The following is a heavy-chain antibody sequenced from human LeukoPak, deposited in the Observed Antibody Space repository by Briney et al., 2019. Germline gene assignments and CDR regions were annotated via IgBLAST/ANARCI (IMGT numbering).Heavy chain of an antibody. J-gene: IGHJ3*02. CDR3: ARDPLSTNDFDI. V-gene: IGHV4-59*01. D-gene: IGHD1-1*01. CDR1: GGSITNSY. Sequence: SETLSLTCTVSGGSITNSYWNWIRQSPGKGLEWIGYINYSGSTNYHPSLKRRVTISVDTSKNQFSLKLSSVTAADTAVYFCARDPLSTNDFDIWGQGTMVTVSS. CDR2: INYSGST.